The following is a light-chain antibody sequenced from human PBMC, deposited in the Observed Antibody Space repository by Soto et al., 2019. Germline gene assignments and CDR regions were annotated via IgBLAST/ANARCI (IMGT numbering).Light chain of an antibody. Sequence: QSVVAPPASVSGAPGQSIPHSCPGTRSDVGAYNYVSWYQHHPGQAPKLMIFDVSERPSGVPDRFSGSKSGNTASLTISGLQAEDEADYYCCLYAVTFYVFGTGTRSPS. V-gene: IGLV2-11*01. J-gene: IGLJ1*01. CDR3: CLYAVTFYV. CDR1: RSDVGAYNY. CDR2: DVS.